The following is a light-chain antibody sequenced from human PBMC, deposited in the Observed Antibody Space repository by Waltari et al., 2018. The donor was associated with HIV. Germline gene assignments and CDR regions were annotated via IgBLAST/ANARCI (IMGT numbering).Light chain of an antibody. CDR1: QSVRSTS. Sequence: EIVLTQSPGTLSVSPGERATLSCRASQSVRSTSLAWYQQKPGQAPRLLIYGASSRATGFPDRFSGSGSGTDFTLTISRLEPEDFAVYYCQQYSSSPYTFGQGTKLEIK. J-gene: IGKJ2*01. CDR2: GAS. V-gene: IGKV3-20*01. CDR3: QQYSSSPYT.